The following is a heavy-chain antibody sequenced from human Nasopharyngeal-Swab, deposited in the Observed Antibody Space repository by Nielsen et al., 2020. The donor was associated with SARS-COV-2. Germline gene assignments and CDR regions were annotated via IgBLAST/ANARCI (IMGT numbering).Heavy chain of an antibody. CDR2: ISYDGSNK. CDR3: ATGAFDI. V-gene: IGHV3-30-3*01. Sequence: LKISCAASGFTFSSYAMHWVRQAPGKGLEWVAVISYDGSNKYYADSVKGRFTISRDNSKNTLYLQMNSLRAEDTAVYYCATGAFDIWGQGTMVTVSS. J-gene: IGHJ3*02. CDR1: GFTFSSYA.